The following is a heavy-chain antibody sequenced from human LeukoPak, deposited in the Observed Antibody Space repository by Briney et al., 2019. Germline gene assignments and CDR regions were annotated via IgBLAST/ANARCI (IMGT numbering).Heavy chain of an antibody. CDR3: AKEFYGDDETWFDP. D-gene: IGHD4-17*01. CDR2: ISYDGSNK. Sequence: LAGGSLRLSCAASGFTFSSYGMHWVRQAPGKGLEWVAVISYDGSNKYYADSVKGRFTISRDNSKNTLYLQMNSLRAEDTAVYYCAKEFYGDDETWFDPWGQGTLVTVSS. J-gene: IGHJ5*02. CDR1: GFTFSSYG. V-gene: IGHV3-30*18.